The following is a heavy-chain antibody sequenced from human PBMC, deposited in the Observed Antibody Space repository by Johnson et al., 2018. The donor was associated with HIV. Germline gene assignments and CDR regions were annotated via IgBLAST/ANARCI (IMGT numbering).Heavy chain of an antibody. Sequence: QVQLVESGGGVVQPGRSLRLSCAASGFTFSSYAMHWVRQAPGKGLEWVAVIWYDGSNKYYADSVKGRFTISRDNSKNTLYLQMNSLRAEDTAVYYCAKDVGNYWPNAFDIWGQGTMVTVSS. J-gene: IGHJ3*02. CDR1: GFTFSSYA. V-gene: IGHV3-30*04. D-gene: IGHD3-22*01. CDR3: AKDVGNYWPNAFDI. CDR2: IWYDGSNK.